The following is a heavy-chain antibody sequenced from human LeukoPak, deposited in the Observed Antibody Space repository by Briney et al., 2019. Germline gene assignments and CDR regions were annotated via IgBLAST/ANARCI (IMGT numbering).Heavy chain of an antibody. CDR1: GYTFTGYY. Sequence: GASVKVSCKASGYTFTGYYMHWVRQAPGQGLEWMGWINPNSGGTNYAQKFQGRVTMTRDTSISTAYMELSRLRSDDTAVYYCARDLKRLGYCSGGSCYSGYYMDVWGKGTTVTVSS. D-gene: IGHD2-15*01. CDR2: INPNSGGT. J-gene: IGHJ6*03. V-gene: IGHV1-2*02. CDR3: ARDLKRLGYCSGGSCYSGYYMDV.